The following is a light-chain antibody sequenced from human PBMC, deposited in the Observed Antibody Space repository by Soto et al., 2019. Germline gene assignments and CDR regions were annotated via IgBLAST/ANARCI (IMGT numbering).Light chain of an antibody. V-gene: IGLV1-51*01. J-gene: IGLJ1*01. CDR3: GSWDSSLSAYV. CDR1: SSNIGGNS. CDR2: DDN. Sequence: QSVLTQPPSVSAGPGQKVTISCSGSSSNIGGNSVSWYQQLPGTAPTLLIYDDNKRPSGIPDRFSGSKSGTSATLGITGFQTGDEADYYCGSWDSSLSAYVFGTGTKVTVL.